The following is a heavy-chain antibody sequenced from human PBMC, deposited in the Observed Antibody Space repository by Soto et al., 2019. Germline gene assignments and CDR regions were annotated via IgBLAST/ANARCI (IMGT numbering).Heavy chain of an antibody. CDR2: ISYDGSNK. V-gene: IGHV3-30*18. CDR1: GFTFSSYG. J-gene: IGHJ4*02. Sequence: QVQLVESGGGVVQPGRSLRLSCAASGFTFSSYGMHWVRQAPGKGLEWVAVISYDGSNKYYADSVKGRFTISRDNSKNTLYLQMNRLRAEDTAVYYCAKDDSSGYYPFYFDYWGQGTLVTVSS. D-gene: IGHD3-22*01. CDR3: AKDDSSGYYPFYFDY.